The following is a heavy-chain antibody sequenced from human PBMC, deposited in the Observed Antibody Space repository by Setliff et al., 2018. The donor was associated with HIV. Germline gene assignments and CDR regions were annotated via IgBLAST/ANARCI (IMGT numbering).Heavy chain of an antibody. CDR3: AKYTRGGSILYYMDV. CDR2: VLRGGSPT. Sequence: GESLRLSCTASGFSFSAYAMSWVRRAPGKGLEWLSVVLRGGSPTYYADSVKGRFTISRDDSKNTVYLEMRSLRAEDTAVYFCAKYTRGGSILYYMDVWGKGTTVTVSS. J-gene: IGHJ6*03. CDR1: GFSFSAYA. V-gene: IGHV3-23*03. D-gene: IGHD1-1*01.